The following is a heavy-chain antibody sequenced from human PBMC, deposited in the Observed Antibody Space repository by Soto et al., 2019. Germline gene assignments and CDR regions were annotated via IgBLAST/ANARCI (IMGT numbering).Heavy chain of an antibody. Sequence: QVQLVQSGAEVKKPGSSVKVSCKASGGTFSSYAISWVRQAPGQGLEWMGGIIPIFGTANYAQKFQGRVTITADESTSTAYMGLSSLRSEDTAVYYCARSFVLVPAAMVAFDIWGQGTMVTVSS. J-gene: IGHJ3*02. D-gene: IGHD2-2*01. CDR3: ARSFVLVPAAMVAFDI. CDR2: IIPIFGTA. CDR1: GGTFSSYA. V-gene: IGHV1-69*12.